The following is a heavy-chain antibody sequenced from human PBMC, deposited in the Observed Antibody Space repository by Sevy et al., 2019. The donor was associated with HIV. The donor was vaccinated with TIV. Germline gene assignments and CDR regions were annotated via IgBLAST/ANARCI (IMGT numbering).Heavy chain of an antibody. J-gene: IGHJ4*02. CDR3: GRDGHNSEAIYYFDY. V-gene: IGHV3-23*01. D-gene: IGHD2-21*01. CDR2: ISGSGGRT. CDR1: GFTFTSYA. Sequence: GGSLRLSCAASGFTFTSYAMSWVRQAPGKGLEWVSGISGSGGRTYYADSVKGRFTISRDNSKNTLYLQMNSLRDEDTAVYYCGRDGHNSEAIYYFDYWGQRTLVTVSS.